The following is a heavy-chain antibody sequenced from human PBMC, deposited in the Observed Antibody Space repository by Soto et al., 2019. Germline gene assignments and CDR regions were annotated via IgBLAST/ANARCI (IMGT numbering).Heavy chain of an antibody. D-gene: IGHD3-9*01. Sequence: EASVKVSCKASGYTFTSYDINWVRQATGQGLEWMGWMNPNSGNTGYAQKFQGRVTMTRNTSISTAYVELSSLRSEDTAVYYCARGLVLRYFDWSTYYYGIDVWGQGTTVTVSS. CDR3: ARGLVLRYFDWSTYYYGIDV. CDR2: MNPNSGNT. J-gene: IGHJ6*02. CDR1: GYTFTSYD. V-gene: IGHV1-8*01.